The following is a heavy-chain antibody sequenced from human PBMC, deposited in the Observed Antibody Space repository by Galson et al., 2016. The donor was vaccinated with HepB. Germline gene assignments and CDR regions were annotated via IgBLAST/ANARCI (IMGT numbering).Heavy chain of an antibody. CDR3: AHSNVNGADFDY. V-gene: IGHV2-5*02. CDR2: VYWDDDK. CDR1: GFSLTTHGVG. J-gene: IGHJ4*02. D-gene: IGHD4-17*01. Sequence: LVKPTQTLTLTCSFSGFSLTTHGVGVGWIRQPPGKALEWLALVYWDDDKRYSPSLKSRLIITKDTSKNQVVLTMTNMDPVDTAKYYCAHSNVNGADFDYWGQGTLVTVSS.